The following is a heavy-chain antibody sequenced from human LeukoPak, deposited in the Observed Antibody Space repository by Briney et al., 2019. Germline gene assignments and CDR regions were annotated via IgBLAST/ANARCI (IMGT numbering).Heavy chain of an antibody. D-gene: IGHD5-18*01. CDR1: GGTFSSYA. Sequence: GSSVKVSCKASGGTFSSYAISWVRQAPGQGLEWMGGIIPIFGTANYAQKFQGRVTITTDESTSTAYMELSSLRSEDTAVYYCARAALPMVDTAMVIPYYYYMDVWGKGTTVTVSS. J-gene: IGHJ6*03. CDR2: IIPIFGTA. CDR3: ARAALPMVDTAMVIPYYYYMDV. V-gene: IGHV1-69*05.